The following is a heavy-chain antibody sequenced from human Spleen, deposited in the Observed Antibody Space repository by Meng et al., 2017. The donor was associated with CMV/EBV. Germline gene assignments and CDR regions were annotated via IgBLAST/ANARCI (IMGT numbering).Heavy chain of an antibody. CDR2: IKSKTDGGTT. D-gene: IGHD6-13*01. CDR3: AGYPQTYPYSNSS. CDR1: GFTFSNAW. Sequence: GGSLRLSCAASGFTFSNAWMSWVRQAPGKGLEWVGRIKSKTDGGTTDYAAPVKGRFTISRDDSKNTLYLQMNSLKTEDTAVYYCAGYPQTYPYSNSSWGQGTLVTVSS. J-gene: IGHJ4*02. V-gene: IGHV3-15*01.